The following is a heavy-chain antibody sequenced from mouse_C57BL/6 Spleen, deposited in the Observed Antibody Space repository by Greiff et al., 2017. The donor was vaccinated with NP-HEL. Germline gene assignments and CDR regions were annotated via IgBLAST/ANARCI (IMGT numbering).Heavy chain of an antibody. CDR3: ARNGNSNVDFDY. V-gene: IGHV1-69*01. CDR2: IDPSDSYT. Sequence: QVHVKQPGAELVMPGASVKLSCKASGYTFTSYWMHWVKQRPGQGLEWIGEIDPSDSYTNYNQKFKGKSTLTVDKSSSTAYMQLSSLTSEDSAVYYCARNGNSNVDFDYWGQGTTLTVSS. D-gene: IGHD2-1*01. CDR1: GYTFTSYW. J-gene: IGHJ2*01.